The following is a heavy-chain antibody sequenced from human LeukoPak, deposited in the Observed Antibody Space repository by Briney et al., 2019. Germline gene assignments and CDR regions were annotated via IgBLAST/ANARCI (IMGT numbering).Heavy chain of an antibody. J-gene: IGHJ4*02. D-gene: IGHD3-10*01. CDR1: GYTFTSYY. CDR2: INPNSGGT. V-gene: IGHV1-2*06. Sequence: ASVKVSCKASGYTFTSYYMHWVRQAPGQGLEWMGRINPNSGGTNYAQKFQGRVTMTRDTSISTAYMELSRLRSDDTAVYYCARDRWSGDFDYWGQGTLVTVSS. CDR3: ARDRWSGDFDY.